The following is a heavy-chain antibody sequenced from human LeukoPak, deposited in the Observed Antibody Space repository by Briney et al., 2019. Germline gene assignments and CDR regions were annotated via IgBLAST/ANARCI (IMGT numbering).Heavy chain of an antibody. CDR1: GFTYSVYW. D-gene: IGHD3-22*01. V-gene: IGHV3-7*01. CDR3: VRHYYDSSGWSFDM. J-gene: IGHJ3*02. CDR2: IKHDGSET. Sequence: GSLRLSCAASGFTYSVYWMGWVRRAPGKGLEWVADIKHDGSETYHLDFVKGRFTISRDNAESSLYLQMNSLRAEDTALYYCVRHYYDSSGWSFDMWGQGTMVTVSP.